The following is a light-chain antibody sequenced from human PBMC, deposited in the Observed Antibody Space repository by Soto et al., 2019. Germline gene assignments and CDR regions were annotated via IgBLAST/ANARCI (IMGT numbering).Light chain of an antibody. CDR3: QQYNNWPWT. J-gene: IGKJ1*01. CDR1: QSISDT. V-gene: IGKV3-15*01. CDR2: GAS. Sequence: EVVMPPSPATLSVSPGGRATLSCRASQSISDTLAWYQQKPGQAPRLLIHGASTRATGFPARFSGSGSGTDFTLTISSLQSEEFAVYDCQQYNNWPWTVGQGTKVDIK.